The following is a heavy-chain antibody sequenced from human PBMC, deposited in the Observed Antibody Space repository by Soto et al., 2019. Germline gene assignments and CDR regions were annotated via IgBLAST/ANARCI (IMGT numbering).Heavy chain of an antibody. V-gene: IGHV3-23*01. Sequence: EVQLLESGGGLVQPGGSLRLSCAASGFTFSSYAMSWVRQAPGKRLEWVSAISGSGGSTYYADSVKGRFTISRDNFKNALYLQMNSLRAEDTAVYYCAKESGYSYVYGYHYYGMDVWRQGTTVTVSS. D-gene: IGHD5-18*01. CDR1: GFTFSSYA. J-gene: IGHJ6*02. CDR3: AKESGYSYVYGYHYYGMDV. CDR2: ISGSGGST.